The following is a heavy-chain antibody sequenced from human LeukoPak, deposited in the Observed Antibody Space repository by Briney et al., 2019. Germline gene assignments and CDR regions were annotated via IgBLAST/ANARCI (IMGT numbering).Heavy chain of an antibody. CDR2: IFTSGST. CDR3: ARAPVTVKDSFDI. V-gene: IGHV4-4*07. CDR1: GGSINNYY. D-gene: IGHD4-11*01. J-gene: IGHJ3*02. Sequence: SETLSLTXAVSGGSINNYYWSWIRQAAGKGLEWIGRIFTSGSTNYNASLKSRVTMSVDTSKNQFSLKLRSMTAADTAVYYCARAPVTVKDSFDIWGQGTMVTVSS.